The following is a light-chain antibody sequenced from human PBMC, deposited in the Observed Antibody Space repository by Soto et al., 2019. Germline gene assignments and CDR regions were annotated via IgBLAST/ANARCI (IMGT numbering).Light chain of an antibody. CDR2: KAS. CDR1: QTISSW. CDR3: QQYNSYPYT. V-gene: IGKV1-5*03. Sequence: DIQMTQSPSTLSASVGYRVTITCRASQTISSWLAWYQQKPGKAPNLLIYKASSLQSGIPSRFSGSGSGTEFTLTISSLQPDDFATYYCQQYNSYPYTFGQGTKLEI. J-gene: IGKJ2*01.